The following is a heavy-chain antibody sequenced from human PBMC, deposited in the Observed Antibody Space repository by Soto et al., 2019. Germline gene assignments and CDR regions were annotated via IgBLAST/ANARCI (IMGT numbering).Heavy chain of an antibody. Sequence: GASVKVSCKVSGYTLTELSMHWVRQAPGKGLEWMGGFDPEDGETIYAQKFQGRVTITEDTSTDTAYMELSSLRSEDTAVYYCATGTVHYYDSSGSLGYWGQGTLVTVSS. CDR1: GYTLTELS. CDR2: FDPEDGET. V-gene: IGHV1-24*01. D-gene: IGHD3-22*01. J-gene: IGHJ4*02. CDR3: ATGTVHYYDSSGSLGY.